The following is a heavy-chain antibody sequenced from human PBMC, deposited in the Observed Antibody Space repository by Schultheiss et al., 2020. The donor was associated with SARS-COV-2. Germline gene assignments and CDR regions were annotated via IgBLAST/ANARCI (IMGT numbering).Heavy chain of an antibody. Sequence: GGSLRLSCAASGFTFSSYAMSWVRQAPGKGLEWVSAISGSGSTIYYADSVKGRFTISRDNAKNSLYLQMNSLRAEDTAVYYCARVKAVRWNYAGDWGQGTLVTVSS. V-gene: IGHV3-23*01. CDR1: GFTFSSYA. CDR2: ISGSGSTI. J-gene: IGHJ4*02. D-gene: IGHD1-7*01. CDR3: ARVKAVRWNYAGD.